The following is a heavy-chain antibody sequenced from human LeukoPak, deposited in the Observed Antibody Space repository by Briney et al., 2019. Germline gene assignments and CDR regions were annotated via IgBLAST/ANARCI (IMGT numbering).Heavy chain of an antibody. CDR2: ISYDGSNK. V-gene: IGHV3-30*18. CDR3: AKTYYYDSSGYYLDY. CDR1: GFTFSSYG. D-gene: IGHD3-22*01. Sequence: GGSLRLSCAASGFTFSSYGMHWVRQAPGKGLEWVAVISYDGSNKYYADSVKGRFTISRDNSKNTLYLQMNSLRAEDTAVYYCAKTYYYDSSGYYLDYWGQGTLVTVSS. J-gene: IGHJ4*02.